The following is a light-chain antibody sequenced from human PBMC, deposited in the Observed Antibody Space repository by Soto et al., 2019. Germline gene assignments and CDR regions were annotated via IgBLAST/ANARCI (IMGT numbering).Light chain of an antibody. CDR2: SNN. V-gene: IGLV1-44*01. Sequence: QSVLTQPPSASGTPGQRVTISCSGSSSNIGSNTVNWYQQLPGTAPKLLIYSNNQRPPGVPDRFSGSKSGTSASLAISGLQSEDEADYYCEAWDDSLNGHYVFGTGTKVTVL. CDR1: SSNIGSNT. J-gene: IGLJ1*01. CDR3: EAWDDSLNGHYV.